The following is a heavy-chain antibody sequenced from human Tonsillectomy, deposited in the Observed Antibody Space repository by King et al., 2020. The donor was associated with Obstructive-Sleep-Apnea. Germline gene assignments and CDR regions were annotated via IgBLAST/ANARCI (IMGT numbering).Heavy chain of an antibody. Sequence: TLQESGPVLVKPTETLTLTCTVSGFSLSNARKGVSWIRQPPGKALEWLAHIFSNDEKLYNTSLKSRLTISKDTSKSQVVLTMTNMDPVDTATYYCARIDDGDYHFDHWGQGTLVTVFS. CDR3: ARIDDGDYHFDH. D-gene: IGHD4-17*01. V-gene: IGHV2-26*01. J-gene: IGHJ4*02. CDR1: GFSLSNARKG. CDR2: IFSNDEK.